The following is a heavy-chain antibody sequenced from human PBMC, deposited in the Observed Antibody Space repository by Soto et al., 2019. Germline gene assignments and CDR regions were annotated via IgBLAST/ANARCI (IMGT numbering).Heavy chain of an antibody. V-gene: IGHV1-46*01. CDR3: ARVPYSSSWWGSLDV. Sequence: QVQLVQSGAEVKKPGASVKVSCKASGYTFTSYYMHWVRQAPGQGLEWMGIINPRGGSPSNAQKFQGRVTRNRDTSTSTVYMELGSLRSEDTAVYYCARVPYSSSWWGSLDVWGQGTTVTVSS. D-gene: IGHD6-13*01. J-gene: IGHJ6*02. CDR1: GYTFTSYY. CDR2: INPRGGSP.